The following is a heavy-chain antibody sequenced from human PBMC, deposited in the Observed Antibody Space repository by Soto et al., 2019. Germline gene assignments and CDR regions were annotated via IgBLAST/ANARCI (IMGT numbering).Heavy chain of an antibody. Sequence: SETLSLTCAVYGGSFSGYYWSWIRQPPGKGLEWIGEINHSGSTNYNPSLKSRVTISVDTSKNQFSLKLSSVTAADTAVYYCARGGLTARHNWFDPWGQGTLVTVSS. J-gene: IGHJ5*02. CDR3: ARGGLTARHNWFDP. CDR2: INHSGST. D-gene: IGHD6-6*01. V-gene: IGHV4-34*01. CDR1: GGSFSGYY.